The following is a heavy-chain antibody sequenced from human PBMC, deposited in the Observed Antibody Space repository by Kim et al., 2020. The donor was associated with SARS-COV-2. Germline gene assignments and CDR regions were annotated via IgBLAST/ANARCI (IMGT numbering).Heavy chain of an antibody. D-gene: IGHD1-26*01. V-gene: IGHV4-61*03. Sequence: SETLSLTCTVSGASVNSGNYYWSWIRQPPGKRLEWIGYIYYSGSTNYNPSLKSRVTVSVDTSKNHFSLRLSSVTAADTAVYYCARAQWVGATHFDYWGQG. CDR2: IYYSGST. J-gene: IGHJ4*02. CDR3: ARAQWVGATHFDY. CDR1: GASVNSGNYY.